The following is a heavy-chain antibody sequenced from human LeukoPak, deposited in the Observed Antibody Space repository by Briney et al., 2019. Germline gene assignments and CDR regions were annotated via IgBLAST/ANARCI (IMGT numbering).Heavy chain of an antibody. CDR1: GSSISSGGYY. V-gene: IGHV4-31*03. CDR2: IYYSGST. D-gene: IGHD6-13*01. Sequence: PSETLSLTCTVSGSSISSGGYYWSWIRQHPGKGLEWIGYIYYSGSTYYNPSLKSRVTISVDTSKNQFSLKLSSVTAADTAVYYCARYGRSSWYNLGFDYWGQGTLVTVSS. J-gene: IGHJ4*02. CDR3: ARYGRSSWYNLGFDY.